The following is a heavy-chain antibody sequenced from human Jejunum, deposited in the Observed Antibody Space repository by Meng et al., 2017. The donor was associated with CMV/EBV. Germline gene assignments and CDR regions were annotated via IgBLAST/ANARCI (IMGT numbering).Heavy chain of an antibody. Sequence: QVQPPKSGPGLGKPSQTLSLTWSVSGGSIGSGDYYWSWIRQPPGKGLEWIGYIHDTGSTYYNPSLKSRVDISLGTSRNHFSLTLSSVTAEDTAVYFCARGSIFVSFDSWGQGTLVTVSS. CDR2: IHDTGST. D-gene: IGHD3-3*01. J-gene: IGHJ4*02. CDR3: ARGSIFVSFDS. V-gene: IGHV4-30-4*08. CDR1: GGSIGSGDYY.